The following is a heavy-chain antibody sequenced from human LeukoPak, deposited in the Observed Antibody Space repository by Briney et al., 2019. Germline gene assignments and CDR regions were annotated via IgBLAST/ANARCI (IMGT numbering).Heavy chain of an antibody. CDR3: ARKRSKEPYFDY. CDR1: GGSMSTYY. V-gene: IGHV4-59*01. D-gene: IGHD1-26*01. CDR2: IYYSGST. Sequence: WETLSLTGTVSGGSMSTYYWSWIRQPPGKGLEWIGYIYYSGSTNYNPSLKSRVTISVDTSKNQFSLKLSSVTAADTAVYYCARKRSKEPYFDYWGQGTLVTVSS. J-gene: IGHJ4*02.